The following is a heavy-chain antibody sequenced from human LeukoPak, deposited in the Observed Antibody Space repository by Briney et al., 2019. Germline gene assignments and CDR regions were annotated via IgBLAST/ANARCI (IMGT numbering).Heavy chain of an antibody. CDR2: ISAYNGNT. Sequence: ASVKVSCKASGYTFTSYGISWVRQAPGQGLEWMGWISAYNGNTNYAQKLQGRVTMTTDTSTSTAYMELRSLRSDDTAVYYCARRTTVTTAIFSSYYYYYMDVWGKGTTVTISS. CDR1: GYTFTSYG. V-gene: IGHV1-18*01. J-gene: IGHJ6*03. CDR3: ARRTTVTTAIFSSYYYYYMDV. D-gene: IGHD4-17*01.